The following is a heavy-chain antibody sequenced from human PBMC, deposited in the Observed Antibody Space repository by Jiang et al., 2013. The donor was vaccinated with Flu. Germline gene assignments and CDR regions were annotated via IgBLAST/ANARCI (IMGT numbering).Heavy chain of an antibody. D-gene: IGHD5-24*01. CDR2: IYPGDSDT. CDR3: ARAEIEQPSYYYYYGMDV. V-gene: IGHV5-51*01. Sequence: PRESLKISCKGSGYSFTSYWIGWVCQMPGKGLEWMGIIYPGDSDTRYSPSFQGQVTISADKSISTAYLQWSSLKASDTAMYYCARAEIEQPSYYYYYGMDVWGQGTTVTVSS. CDR1: GYSFTSYW. J-gene: IGHJ6*02.